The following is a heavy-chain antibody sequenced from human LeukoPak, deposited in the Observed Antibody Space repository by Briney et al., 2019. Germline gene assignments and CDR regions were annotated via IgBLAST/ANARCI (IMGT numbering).Heavy chain of an antibody. CDR2: IKQDGSEK. CDR1: GFTFSSYW. CDR3: ARDRTVTTVLHYGMDV. Sequence: GGSLRLSCAASGFTFSSYWMSWVRQAPGKGLEWVANIKQDGSEKYYVDSVKGRFTISRDNAKNSLYLQMNSLRAEDTAVYYCARDRTVTTVLHYGMDVWGQGTTVTVSS. J-gene: IGHJ6*02. D-gene: IGHD4-4*01. V-gene: IGHV3-7*01.